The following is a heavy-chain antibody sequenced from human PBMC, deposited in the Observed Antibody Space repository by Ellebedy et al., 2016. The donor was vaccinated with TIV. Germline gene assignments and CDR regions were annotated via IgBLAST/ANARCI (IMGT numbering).Heavy chain of an antibody. CDR3: ARTSYYDSSGYPLFDY. CDR1: AGSISNYY. V-gene: IGHV4-59*08. D-gene: IGHD3-22*01. J-gene: IGHJ4*02. Sequence: MPSETLSLTCTVSAGSISNYYWSWIRQPPGKGLEWIGYIYYSGSTNYNPSLKSRVTMSVDSSRNQFSLKLSSVTAAVTAVFYCARTSYYDSSGYPLFDYWGQGTLVTVSS. CDR2: IYYSGST.